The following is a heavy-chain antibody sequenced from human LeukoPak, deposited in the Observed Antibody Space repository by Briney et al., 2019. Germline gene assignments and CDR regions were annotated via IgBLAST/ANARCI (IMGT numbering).Heavy chain of an antibody. D-gene: IGHD5-18*01. CDR1: GGSISSSSYY. CDR2: IYYSGST. J-gene: IGHJ3*02. V-gene: IGHV4-61*05. Sequence: PSETLSLTCTVSGGSISSSSYYWGWIRQPPGKGLEWIGYIYYSGSTNYNPSLKSRVTISVDTSKNQFSLKLSSVTAADTAVYYCARSEYSYGADAFDIWGQGTMVTVSS. CDR3: ARSEYSYGADAFDI.